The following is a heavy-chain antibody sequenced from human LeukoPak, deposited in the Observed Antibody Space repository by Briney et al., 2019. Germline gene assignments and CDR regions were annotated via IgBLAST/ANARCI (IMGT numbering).Heavy chain of an antibody. D-gene: IGHD6-6*01. CDR2: ISAYNGNT. CDR1: GYTLTSYG. Sequence: ASVKVSCKASGYTLTSYGISWVRQAPGQGLEWMGWISAYNGNTNYAQKLQGRVTMTTDTSTSTAYMELRSLRSEDTAVYYCATRIAAPTVDYWGQGTLVTVSS. J-gene: IGHJ4*02. CDR3: ATRIAAPTVDY. V-gene: IGHV1-18*01.